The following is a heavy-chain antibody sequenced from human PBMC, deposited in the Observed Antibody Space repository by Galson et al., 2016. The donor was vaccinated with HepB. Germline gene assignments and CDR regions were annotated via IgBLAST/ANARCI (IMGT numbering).Heavy chain of an antibody. Sequence: SLRLSCAASTFMFSSYTMHWVRQAPGKGLEYVSAISSDGGSTYYIDSVKGRFTIPRDNSKNSLYLQMTSLRTEDTAVYYCVSRGAQWLVTADSWGQGTLVVVSS. CDR1: TFMFSSYT. J-gene: IGHJ4*02. CDR3: VSRGAQWLVTADS. CDR2: ISSDGGST. D-gene: IGHD5-12*01. V-gene: IGHV3-64D*06.